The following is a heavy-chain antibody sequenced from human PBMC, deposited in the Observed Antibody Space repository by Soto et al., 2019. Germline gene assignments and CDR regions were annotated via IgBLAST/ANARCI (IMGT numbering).Heavy chain of an antibody. CDR1: GYTFTSYG. D-gene: IGHD2-21*02. Sequence: ASVKVSCKASGYTFTSYGISWVRQAPGQGLEWMGWISAYNGNTNYAQKLQGRVTMTTDTSTSTAYMELRSLRSDEAAVYYCATSCVGDCGGDGFDIWGQGTMVTVSS. CDR3: ATSCVGDCGGDGFDI. CDR2: ISAYNGNT. V-gene: IGHV1-18*01. J-gene: IGHJ3*02.